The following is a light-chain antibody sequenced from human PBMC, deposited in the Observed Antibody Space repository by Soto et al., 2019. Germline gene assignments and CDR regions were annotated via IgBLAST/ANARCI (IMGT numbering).Light chain of an antibody. V-gene: IGKV3-15*01. Sequence: EIVMTQSPATLSVSPGDRATLSCRASQSVSSNLAWYQQKPGQAPRLLIYGASTMATGIPARFSGSGSGTEFSLNISSLQYEDFAVSYCQQYNNCPPGTFGGGTKVEIK. J-gene: IGKJ4*01. CDR1: QSVSSN. CDR2: GAS. CDR3: QQYNNCPPGT.